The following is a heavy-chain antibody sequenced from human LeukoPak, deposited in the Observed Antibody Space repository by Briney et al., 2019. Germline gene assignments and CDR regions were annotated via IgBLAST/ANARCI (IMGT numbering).Heavy chain of an antibody. J-gene: IGHJ4*02. CDR3: VKGKKWELPLNY. D-gene: IGHD1-26*01. Sequence: GASLRLSCAASGFTFSSYAMSWVRQAPGKGLEWVSAIRDSGGNTYYADSVKGRFTISRDNSKNTLYLQMNSLRAEDTAIYYCVKGKKWELPLNYWGQGTLVTVSS. V-gene: IGHV3-23*01. CDR2: IRDSGGNT. CDR1: GFTFSSYA.